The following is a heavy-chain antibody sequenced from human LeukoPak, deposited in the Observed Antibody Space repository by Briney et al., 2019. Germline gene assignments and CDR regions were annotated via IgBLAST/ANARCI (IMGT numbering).Heavy chain of an antibody. D-gene: IGHD3-3*01. V-gene: IGHV4-34*01. CDR3: ARGRNDFWSGYYPGYYYYMDV. CDR2: INHSGST. CDR1: GGSFSGYY. J-gene: IGHJ6*03. Sequence: SETLSLTCAVYGGSFSGYYWSWIRRPPGKGLEWIGEINHSGSTNYNPSLKSRVTISVDTSKNQFSLKLSSVTAADTAVYYCARGRNDFWSGYYPGYYYYMDVWGKGTTVTVSS.